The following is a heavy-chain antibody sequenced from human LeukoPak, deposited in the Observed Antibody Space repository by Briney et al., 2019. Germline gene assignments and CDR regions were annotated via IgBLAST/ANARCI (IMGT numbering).Heavy chain of an antibody. Sequence: SETLSLTCTASGGSISSSSYYWGWIRQPPGKGLEWIGSIYYSGSTYYNPSLKSRVTISVDTSKNQFSLKLSSVTAADTAVYYCARLSRSAVYYWGQGTLVTVSS. CDR1: GGSISSSSYY. V-gene: IGHV4-39*01. J-gene: IGHJ4*02. CDR3: ARLSRSAVYY. D-gene: IGHD2-15*01. CDR2: IYYSGST.